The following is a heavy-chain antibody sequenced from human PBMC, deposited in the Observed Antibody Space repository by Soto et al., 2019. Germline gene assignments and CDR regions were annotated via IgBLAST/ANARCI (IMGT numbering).Heavy chain of an antibody. CDR1: GYTFNSYG. Sequence: QVQLVQSGAEVKKPGASVKVSCKASGYTFNSYGITWVRQAPGQGLEWMGCISADNGNTNYAQNLQGRVTMTTDTSTSTAYMELGSLRSDDTAVYYCARGGGLGKLAMGFDYWGQGTLVTVSS. D-gene: IGHD3-16*01. CDR2: ISADNGNT. V-gene: IGHV1-18*01. CDR3: ARGGGLGKLAMGFDY. J-gene: IGHJ4*02.